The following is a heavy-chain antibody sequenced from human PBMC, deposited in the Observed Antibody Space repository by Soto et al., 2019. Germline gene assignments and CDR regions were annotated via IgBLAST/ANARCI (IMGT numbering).Heavy chain of an antibody. J-gene: IGHJ5*02. CDR1: GYTFINYE. CDR3: ARDSGSGGYNWFDP. CDR2: INPDSGYT. D-gene: IGHD3-10*01. Sequence: ASVKVSCKASGYTFINYEINWVRQVTGQGLEWMAWINPDSGYTGYAQNFQGRVTMTRDTSIRTVFMELSSLRSEDTAVYYCARDSGSGGYNWFDPWGQGTLVTVSS. V-gene: IGHV1-8*01.